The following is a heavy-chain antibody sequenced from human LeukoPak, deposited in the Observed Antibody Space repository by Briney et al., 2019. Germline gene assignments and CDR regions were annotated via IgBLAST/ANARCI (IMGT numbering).Heavy chain of an antibody. Sequence: PSETLSLTCTVSGGSVSSGSYYWSWIRQPPGKGLEWIGYIYYSGSTNYNPSLKSRVTLSVDTSKNQFSLKLNSVTAADTAVYYCARDRLGLPADYWGRGTLVTVSS. CDR2: IYYSGST. CDR1: GGSVSSGSYY. V-gene: IGHV4-61*01. J-gene: IGHJ4*02. CDR3: ARDRLGLPADY. D-gene: IGHD3-16*01.